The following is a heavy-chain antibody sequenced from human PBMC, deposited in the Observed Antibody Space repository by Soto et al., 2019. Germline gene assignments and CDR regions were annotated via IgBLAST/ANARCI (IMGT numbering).Heavy chain of an antibody. Sequence: TLSLTCTVSGDSITSSSYYWGWIRQPPGRGLEWIGNIYYSGKTHYSPSLKSRVTISVDTSKSQFSLKLHSVTAADTAVYYCARRNDYGDYGWFDPWGQGTLVTVSS. V-gene: IGHV4-39*01. J-gene: IGHJ5*02. CDR3: ARRNDYGDYGWFDP. CDR2: IYYSGKT. CDR1: GDSITSSSYY. D-gene: IGHD4-17*01.